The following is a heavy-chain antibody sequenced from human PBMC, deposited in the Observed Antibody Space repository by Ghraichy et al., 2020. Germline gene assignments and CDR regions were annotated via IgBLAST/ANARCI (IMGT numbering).Heavy chain of an antibody. J-gene: IGHJ4*02. D-gene: IGHD3-3*02. CDR3: ARISMRRGFLVY. CDR1: GYTFSSYD. CDR2: MNPNSGNT. V-gene: IGHV1-8*01. Sequence: ASVKVSCKASGYTFSSYDTSFVLQSTLQRLEWMGWMNPNSGNTGYAQKFQGRVTMTRNTSISTAYMELSSLRSEDTAVYYCARISMRRGFLVYWGQGTLVTVSS.